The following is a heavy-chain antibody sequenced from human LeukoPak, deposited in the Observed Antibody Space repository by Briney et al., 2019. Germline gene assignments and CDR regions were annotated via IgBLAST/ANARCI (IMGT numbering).Heavy chain of an antibody. CDR2: IYHSGST. CDR3: ASLPGGIAAAADY. D-gene: IGHD6-13*01. CDR1: GYSISSGYY. J-gene: IGHJ4*02. V-gene: IGHV4-38-2*02. Sequence: SETLSLTCTVSGYSISSGYYWGWIRQPPGKGLEWIGSIYHSGSTYYNPSLKSRVTISVDTSKNQFSLKLSSVTAADTAVYYCASLPGGIAAAADYWGQGTLVTVSS.